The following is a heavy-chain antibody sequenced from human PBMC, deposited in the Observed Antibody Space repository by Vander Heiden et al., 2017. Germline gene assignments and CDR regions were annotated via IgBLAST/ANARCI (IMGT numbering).Heavy chain of an antibody. CDR3: AHTLSAYDSSGYYYALNWFDP. J-gene: IGHJ5*02. CDR1: GFSPNTGGVG. Sequence: QITLKESGPTLVKPTQTLTLTCTFSGFSPNTGGVGVGWIHQPPGKALEWLGLTYWNDDKRYSPSLKSRVTITKDTSKNQVVLTMTNMDPLDTATYYCAHTLSAYDSSGYYYALNWFDPWGQGTLVTVSS. V-gene: IGHV2-5*01. CDR2: TYWNDDK. D-gene: IGHD3-22*01.